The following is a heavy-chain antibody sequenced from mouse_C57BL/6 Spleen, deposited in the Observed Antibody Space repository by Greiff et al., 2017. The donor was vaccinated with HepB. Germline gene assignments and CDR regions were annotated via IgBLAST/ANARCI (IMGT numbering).Heavy chain of an antibody. CDR2: ISSGSSTI. CDR3: ASYSNYEAY. Sequence: EVKLMESGGGLVKPGGSLKLSCAASGFTFSDYGMHWVRQAPEKGLEWVAYISSGSSTIYYADTVKGRFTISRDNAKNTLFLQMTSLRSEDTAMYYCASYSNYEAYWGQGTLVTVSA. D-gene: IGHD2-5*01. J-gene: IGHJ3*01. V-gene: IGHV5-17*01. CDR1: GFTFSDYG.